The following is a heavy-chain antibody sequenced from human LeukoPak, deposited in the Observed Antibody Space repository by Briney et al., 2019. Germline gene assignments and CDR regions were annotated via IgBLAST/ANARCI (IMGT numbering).Heavy chain of an antibody. CDR1: GFTFSSYS. CDR3: ARLIVVVPAAVNNDAFDI. CDR2: ISSSSSYI. J-gene: IGHJ3*02. Sequence: GGSLRLSCAASGFTFSSYSMNWVRQAPGKGLEWVSSISSSSSYIYYADSVKGRFTISRDNAKNSLYLQMNSLRAEDTAVYYCARLIVVVPAAVNNDAFDIWGQGTMVTVSS. D-gene: IGHD2-2*01. V-gene: IGHV3-21*01.